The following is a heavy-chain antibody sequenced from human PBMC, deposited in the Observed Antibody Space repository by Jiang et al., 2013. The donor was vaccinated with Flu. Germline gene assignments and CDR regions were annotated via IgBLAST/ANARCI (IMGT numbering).Heavy chain of an antibody. J-gene: IGHJ4*02. V-gene: IGHV4-61*01. D-gene: IGHD5-12*01. Sequence: LSLTCTVSGGSVSSGSYYWSWIRQPPGKGLEWIGYIYYSGSTNYNPSLKSRVTISVDTSKNQFSLKLSSVTAADTAVYYCARGSVDIVATNPFDYWGQGTLVTVSS. CDR3: ARGSVDIVATNPFDY. CDR2: IYYSGST. CDR1: GGSVSSGSYY.